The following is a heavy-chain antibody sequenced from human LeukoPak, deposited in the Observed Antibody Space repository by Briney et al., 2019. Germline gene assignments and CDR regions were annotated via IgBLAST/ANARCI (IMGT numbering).Heavy chain of an antibody. CDR3: ARARYDFSSGSGFDR. CDR1: GGSTSSYY. Sequence: SETLSLTCTVSGGSTSSYYWSWVRQPPGKGLEWVGYIYCSGSTTYTPSLKVRVTISVDTSKNLFSLKLSSVTAADTAVYYCARARYDFSSGSGFDRWGQGTLLTASS. V-gene: IGHV4-59*01. D-gene: IGHD3-3*01. CDR2: IYCSGST. J-gene: IGHJ5*02.